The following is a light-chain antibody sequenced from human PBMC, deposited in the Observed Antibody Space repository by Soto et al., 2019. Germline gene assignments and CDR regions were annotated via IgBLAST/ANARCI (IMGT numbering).Light chain of an antibody. CDR2: DVS. CDR1: SSDVGGYNY. CDR3: CSYAGSPRYV. V-gene: IGLV2-11*01. Sequence: QSALTQPRSVSGSPGQSVTISCTGSSSDVGGYNYVSWYQQHPGKATKVMIYDVSERPSGVPDCFSGSKSGNTASLTISGHQDDDDADYYCCSYAGSPRYVFGTGTKLTVL. J-gene: IGLJ1*01.